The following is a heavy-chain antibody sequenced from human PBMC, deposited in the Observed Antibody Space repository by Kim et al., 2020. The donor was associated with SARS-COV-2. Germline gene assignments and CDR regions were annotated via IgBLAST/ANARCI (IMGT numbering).Heavy chain of an antibody. V-gene: IGHV3-30*01. Sequence: GRFTLSSDNSKNPLYLQMNSLRAEDTAVYYCARDNGAITMIVVVSYYFDYWGQGTLVTVSS. CDR3: ARDNGAITMIVVVSYYFDY. D-gene: IGHD3-22*01. J-gene: IGHJ4*02.